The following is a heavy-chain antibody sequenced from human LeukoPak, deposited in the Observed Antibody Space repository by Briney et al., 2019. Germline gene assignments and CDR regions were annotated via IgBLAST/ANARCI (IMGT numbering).Heavy chain of an antibody. V-gene: IGHV3-74*01. J-gene: IGHJ4*02. CDR1: GFNFNIYW. CDR3: VRATAVAFDI. D-gene: IGHD4-23*01. CDR2: INPDGTST. Sequence: GGSLRLSCAASGFNFNIYWIHWVRHAPGKGLVWVSRINPDGTSTSHADSVRGRFTISRDNTKNTLYLHMSSLGVEDTAIYYCVRATAVAFDIWGQGALVTVSS.